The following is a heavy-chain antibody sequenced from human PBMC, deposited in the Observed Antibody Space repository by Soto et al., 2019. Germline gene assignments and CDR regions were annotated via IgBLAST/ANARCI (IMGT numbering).Heavy chain of an antibody. CDR3: ARCPTTVELDV. J-gene: IGHJ6*02. V-gene: IGHV3-48*03. CDR1: GFSFSTYR. Sequence: GGSLRLSCAASGFSFSTYRMNWVRQFPGKGLEWISYISYSAATIYYADSVKGRFTISRDNARNSLYLQMNSLRAEDTAVYYCARCPTTVELDVWGQGTTVTVSS. CDR2: ISYSAATI. D-gene: IGHD4-17*01.